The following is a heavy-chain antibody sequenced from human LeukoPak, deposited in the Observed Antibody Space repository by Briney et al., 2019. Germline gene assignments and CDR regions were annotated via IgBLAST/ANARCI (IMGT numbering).Heavy chain of an antibody. CDR3: AKEPPVLLWFGEDGY. CDR1: GFTFSSYG. Sequence: GGSLRLSCAASGFTFSSYGMHWVRQAPGKGLEWVALIRYDGSNKYYADSVKGRFTISRDNSKNTLYLQMNSLRAEDTAVYYCAKEPPVLLWFGEDGYWGQGTLVTVSS. V-gene: IGHV3-30*02. D-gene: IGHD3-10*01. J-gene: IGHJ4*02. CDR2: IRYDGSNK.